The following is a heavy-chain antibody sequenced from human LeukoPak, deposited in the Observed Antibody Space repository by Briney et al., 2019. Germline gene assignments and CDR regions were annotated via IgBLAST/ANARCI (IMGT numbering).Heavy chain of an antibody. D-gene: IGHD2-21*01. Sequence: TGGSLRLSCSGTGFNFNMFAIHWVRQAPGKGLEWVSGLSRGGGTTNYADSVKGRFSISRDSSKKMVFLQMNSLKSEDTAVYYCATEQRIRHCGDGVYTEGYYFDYWGQGTPVTVSS. J-gene: IGHJ4*02. CDR3: ATEQRIRHCGDGVYTEGYYFDY. V-gene: IGHV3-23*01. CDR2: LSRGGGTT. CDR1: GFNFNMFA.